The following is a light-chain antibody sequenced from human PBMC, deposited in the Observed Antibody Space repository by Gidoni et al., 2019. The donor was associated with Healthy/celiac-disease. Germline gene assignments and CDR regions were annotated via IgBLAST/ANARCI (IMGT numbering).Light chain of an antibody. CDR2: WAS. V-gene: IGKV4-1*01. Sequence: DIVMTQSPDSLAVPLGETATINCKSSQSVLYSSNNKNYLAWYQQKPGQPPKLLIYWASTRESGVPDRFSDSGSGTDFTLTISSLQAEDVAVYYCQQYYSTPFTFGPGTKVDIK. J-gene: IGKJ3*01. CDR3: QQYYSTPFT. CDR1: QSVLYSSNNKNY.